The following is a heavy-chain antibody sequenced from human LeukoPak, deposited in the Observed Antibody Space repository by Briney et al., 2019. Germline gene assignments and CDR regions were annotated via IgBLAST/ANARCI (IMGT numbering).Heavy chain of an antibody. V-gene: IGHV3-7*01. J-gene: IGHJ4*02. Sequence: GGSLRLSCAASGFTVSNYYMSWVRQAPGKGLEWVANIKQDESEKYYLDSVKGRFTISRDNAKKSLFLQMNSLRAEDTAVYYCARSTPSLDSWGQGTLVTVSS. CDR3: ARSTPSLDS. CDR2: IKQDESEK. D-gene: IGHD5/OR15-5a*01. CDR1: GFTVSNYY.